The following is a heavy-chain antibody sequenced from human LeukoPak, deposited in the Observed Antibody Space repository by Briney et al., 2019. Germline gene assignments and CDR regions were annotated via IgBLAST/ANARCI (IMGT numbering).Heavy chain of an antibody. J-gene: IGHJ3*02. D-gene: IGHD3-10*01. CDR3: YSYYYGSGSYSALDI. CDR2: ISSSSSYI. V-gene: IGHV3-21*01. Sequence: PGGSLRLSCAASGFTFSSYSMNWVRQAPGKGLEWVSSISSSSSYIYYADSVKGRFTISRDDAKNSLYLQMNSLRAEDTAVYYCYSYYYGSGSYSALDIWGQGTMVTVSS. CDR1: GFTFSSYS.